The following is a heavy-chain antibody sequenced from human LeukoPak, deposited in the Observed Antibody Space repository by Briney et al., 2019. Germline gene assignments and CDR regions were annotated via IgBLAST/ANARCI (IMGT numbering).Heavy chain of an antibody. J-gene: IGHJ4*02. CDR3: ARGDSHLHSSGYYYY. D-gene: IGHD3-22*01. CDR2: VYNSGNV. Sequence: SETLSLTCTVSGSSISGYYWTWIRQPPGKGPEWIGYVYNSGNVNYNPSLRSRVTISLDTSKDQFSLKQSSVTAADTAIYYCARGDSHLHSSGYYYYWGQGTLVTVSS. CDR1: GSSISGYY. V-gene: IGHV4-59*01.